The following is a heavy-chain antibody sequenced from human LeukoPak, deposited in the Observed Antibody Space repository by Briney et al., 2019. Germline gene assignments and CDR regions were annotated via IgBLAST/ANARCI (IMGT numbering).Heavy chain of an antibody. CDR1: GYTFTSYG. D-gene: IGHD6-13*01. J-gene: IGHJ6*03. Sequence: ASVKVSCKASGYTFTSYGISWVRQAPGQGLEWMGWISAYNGNTNYAQKLQGRVTMTTDTSTSTAYMELRSLRSEDAAVYYCARGSSSWFYAYYYYMDVWGKGTTVTVSS. V-gene: IGHV1-18*01. CDR3: ARGSSSWFYAYYYYMDV. CDR2: ISAYNGNT.